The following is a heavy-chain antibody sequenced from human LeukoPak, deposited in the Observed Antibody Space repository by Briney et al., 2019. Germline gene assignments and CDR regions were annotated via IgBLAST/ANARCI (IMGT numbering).Heavy chain of an antibody. Sequence: KASETLSLTCTVSGGSISSYYWSWIRQPPGKGLEWIGYIYYSGSTNYNPSLKSRVTISVDTSKNQFSLKLSSVTAADTAVYYCARARGPSVLRLNWFDPWGQGTLVTVSS. V-gene: IGHV4-59*01. CDR3: ARARGPSVLRLNWFDP. CDR1: GGSISSYY. J-gene: IGHJ5*02. CDR2: IYYSGST. D-gene: IGHD3-3*01.